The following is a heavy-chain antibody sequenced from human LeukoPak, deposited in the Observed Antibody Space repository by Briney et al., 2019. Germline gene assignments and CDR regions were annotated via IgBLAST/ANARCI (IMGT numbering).Heavy chain of an antibody. CDR1: GFTFNSYW. Sequence: PGGSLRLSCAASGFTFNSYWMSWVRQAPGKGLEWVANIKQDGSEKYYVDSVKGRFTISRDNSKNTLYLQMNSLRAEDTAVYYCARDGPLYSSSPWYFDYWGQGTLVTVSS. J-gene: IGHJ4*02. CDR3: ARDGPLYSSSPWYFDY. CDR2: IKQDGSEK. V-gene: IGHV3-7*01. D-gene: IGHD6-13*01.